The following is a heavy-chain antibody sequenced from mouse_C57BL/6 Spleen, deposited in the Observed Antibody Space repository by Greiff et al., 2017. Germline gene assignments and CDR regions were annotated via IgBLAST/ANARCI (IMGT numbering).Heavy chain of an antibody. D-gene: IGHD1-1*01. V-gene: IGHV1-80*01. CDR3: ARSRGITTVVDY. Sequence: LKESGASVKISCKASGYAFSSYWMNWVKQRPGKGLEWIGQIYPGDGDTNYNGKFKGKATLTADKSSSTAYMQLSSLTSEDSAVYFCARSRGITTVVDYWGQGTTLTVSS. J-gene: IGHJ2*01. CDR1: GYAFSSYW. CDR2: IYPGDGDT.